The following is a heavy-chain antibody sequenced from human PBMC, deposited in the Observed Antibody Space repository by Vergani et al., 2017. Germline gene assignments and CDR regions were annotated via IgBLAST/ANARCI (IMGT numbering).Heavy chain of an antibody. D-gene: IGHD4-17*01. CDR2: IYSGGST. CDR1: GFTFSNAW. J-gene: IGHJ6*02. V-gene: IGHV3-53*04. Sequence: EVQLVESGGGLVKPGGSLRLSCAASGFTFSNAWMSWVRQAPGKGLEWVSVIYSGGSTYYADSVKGRFTISRHNSKNTLYLQMNSLRAEDTAVYYCARAGYGDYYYYYYGMDVWGQGTTVTVSS. CDR3: ARAGYGDYYYYYYGMDV.